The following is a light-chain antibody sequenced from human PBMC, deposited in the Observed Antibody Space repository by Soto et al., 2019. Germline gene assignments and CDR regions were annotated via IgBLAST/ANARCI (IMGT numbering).Light chain of an antibody. Sequence: QSVLTQPASVTGSPGHSITISCSGTSSDVGSYDHVAWYQQFPGKTPKLMIYEVSNRPSGVSSRFSGSKSGNTASLTISGLQAEDEADYYCISYTGSSTSYVFGSGTKVTVL. CDR1: SSDVGSYDH. V-gene: IGLV2-14*01. J-gene: IGLJ1*01. CDR2: EVS. CDR3: ISYTGSSTSYV.